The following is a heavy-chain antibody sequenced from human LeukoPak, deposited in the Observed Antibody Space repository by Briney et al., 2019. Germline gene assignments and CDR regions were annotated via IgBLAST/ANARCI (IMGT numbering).Heavy chain of an antibody. CDR1: GGSISSYY. V-gene: IGHV4-4*07. J-gene: IGHJ4*02. Sequence: PSETLSLTCTVSGGSISSYYWSWIRQPAGKGLEWIGRIYTSGSTNYNPSLKSRVTMSVDTSKNQFSLKLSSVTAADTAVYYCARQGVPVAIGDDINFDYWGQGTLVTVSS. CDR2: IYTSGST. CDR3: ARQGVPVAIGDDINFDY. D-gene: IGHD2-2*01.